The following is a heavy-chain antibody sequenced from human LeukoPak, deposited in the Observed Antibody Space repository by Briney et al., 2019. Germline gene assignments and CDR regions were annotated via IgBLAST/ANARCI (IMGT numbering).Heavy chain of an antibody. CDR1: GFTFSHYY. V-gene: IGHV3-23*01. CDR3: ARAEI. Sequence: GGSLRLSCAASGFTFSHYYMTWVRQAPGKGLEWVSSISASPFSTYYADSVKGRFTISRDNSKNTLYLQMNTLRAEDTAVYYCARAEIWGQGTLVTVSS. J-gene: IGHJ4*02. CDR2: ISASPFST.